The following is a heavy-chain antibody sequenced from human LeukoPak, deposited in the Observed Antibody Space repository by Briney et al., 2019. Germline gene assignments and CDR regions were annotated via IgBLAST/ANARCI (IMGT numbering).Heavy chain of an antibody. J-gene: IGHJ4*02. CDR2: IYPGDSDT. CDR1: GYSFTSYW. V-gene: IGHV5-51*01. D-gene: IGHD3-22*01. Sequence: LGESLKISCKGSGYSFTSYWIGWVRQMPGKGLEWMGIIYPGDSDTRYSPSFQGQVTISADKSISTAYLQWSSLKASDTAMYYCARRPGFGLYYDSSGSYYFDYWGQGTLVTVSS. CDR3: ARRPGFGLYYDSSGSYYFDY.